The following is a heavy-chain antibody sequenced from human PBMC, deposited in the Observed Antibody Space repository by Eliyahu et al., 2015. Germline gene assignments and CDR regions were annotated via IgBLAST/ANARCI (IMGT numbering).Heavy chain of an antibody. D-gene: IGHD3-10*01. Sequence: QLQLQESGPGLVKPSETLSLTCTXXGGSIXXSXHYWGWXRQPPGKGLEWIGIIYYSGXTYYNPSLKSRVTIDVDTSKNQFSLQLSSVTAADTGVYYCARLREVLKWFGDLSGYFDYWGQGTLVTVSS. V-gene: IGHV4-39*01. J-gene: IGHJ4*02. CDR3: ARLREVLKWFGDLSGYFDY. CDR2: IYYSGXT. CDR1: GGSIXXSXHY.